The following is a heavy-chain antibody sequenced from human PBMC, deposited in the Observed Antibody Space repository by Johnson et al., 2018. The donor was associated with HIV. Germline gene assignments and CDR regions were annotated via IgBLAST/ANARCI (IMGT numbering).Heavy chain of an antibody. J-gene: IGHJ3*02. Sequence: VQLVESGGTLVQPGGSLRLSCAASGFTFSDHYMDWVRQAPGKGLEWVGRTRNKANSDTTEYAASVKRRFTISRDDSKNSLYLQMNSLKTEEAAVYYCAREGGGALDIWGQGTMVTVSS. D-gene: IGHD2-15*01. V-gene: IGHV3-72*01. CDR1: GFTFSDHY. CDR2: TRNKANSDTT. CDR3: AREGGGALDI.